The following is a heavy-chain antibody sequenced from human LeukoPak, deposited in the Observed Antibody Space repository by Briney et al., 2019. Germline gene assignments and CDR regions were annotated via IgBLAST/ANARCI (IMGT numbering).Heavy chain of an antibody. D-gene: IGHD2-15*01. CDR2: IIPILGIA. V-gene: IGHV1-69*04. CDR3: ARPSNKRKDIVVVVAATHPTGAFDI. CDR1: GGTFSSYA. J-gene: IGHJ3*02. Sequence: SVKVSCKASGGTFSSYAISWVRQAPGQGLEWMGRIIPILGIANYAQKFQGRVTITADKSTSTAYMELSSLRSEDTAVYYCARPSNKRKDIVVVVAATHPTGAFDIWGQGTMVTVSS.